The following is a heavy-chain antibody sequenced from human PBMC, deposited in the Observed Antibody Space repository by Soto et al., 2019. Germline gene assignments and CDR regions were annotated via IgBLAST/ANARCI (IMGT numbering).Heavy chain of an antibody. CDR2: ISYDGSNK. D-gene: IGHD1-26*01. CDR3: AKSPGGYFDY. CDR1: GFTFSSYG. J-gene: IGHJ4*02. Sequence: QVQLAESGGGVVQPGRSLRLSCAASGFTFSSYGMHWVRQAPGKGLEWVAVISYDGSNKYYADSVKGRFTISRDNSKNTLYLQMNSLRAEDTAVYYCAKSPGGYFDYWGQGTLVTVSS. V-gene: IGHV3-30*18.